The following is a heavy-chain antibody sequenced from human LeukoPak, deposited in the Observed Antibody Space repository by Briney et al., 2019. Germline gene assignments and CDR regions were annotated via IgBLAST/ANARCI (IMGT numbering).Heavy chain of an antibody. J-gene: IGHJ4*02. D-gene: IGHD6-6*01. CDR1: GFSVSSNY. CDR2: IYSGGST. CDR3: ARGGIAARFAY. Sequence: GGSLRLSCAASGFSVSSNYMSWVRQAPGKGLEWVSVIYSGGSTYYADSVKGRFTISRDNSKNSLYLQMNSLRVEDTAVYYCARGGIAARFAYWGQGTLVTVSS. V-gene: IGHV3-53*01.